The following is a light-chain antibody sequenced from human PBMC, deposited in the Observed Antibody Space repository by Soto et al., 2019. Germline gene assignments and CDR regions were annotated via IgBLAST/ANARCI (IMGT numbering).Light chain of an antibody. CDR3: TQSNHRPTP. V-gene: IGKV3-11*01. CDR2: DAS. J-gene: IGKJ1*01. Sequence: EIVLTQSPATLSLSPGERATLSCRASQSVSSYLAWYQQTPGKAHRLIISDASNRDTAIPQRFSGSGSGPHFNLKISSLQPEDFALSYSTQSNHRPTPFGKGTTV. CDR1: QSVSSY.